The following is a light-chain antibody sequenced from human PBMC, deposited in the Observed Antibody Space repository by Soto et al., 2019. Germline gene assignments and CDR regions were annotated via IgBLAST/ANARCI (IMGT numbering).Light chain of an antibody. V-gene: IGKV1-8*01. CDR2: AAS. Sequence: AIRMTQSPSSLSASTGDRVTITCRASQGISSYLAWYQQKPGKAPKLLIYAASTLQSGVPSRFSGSGSGTDFTLTISCLQSEDFAPYYCQQYYSYPRTFGQGTKVEI. J-gene: IGKJ1*01. CDR1: QGISSY. CDR3: QQYYSYPRT.